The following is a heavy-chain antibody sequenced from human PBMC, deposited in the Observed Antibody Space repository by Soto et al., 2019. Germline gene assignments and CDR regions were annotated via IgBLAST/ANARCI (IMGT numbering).Heavy chain of an antibody. CDR3: ARDPIGYSSSHFFDL. CDR2: IYYSGST. D-gene: IGHD6-6*01. V-gene: IGHV4-61*01. Sequence: SETLSLTCSVSGASVSSVSHYWIWIRQSPGKGLEWIGFIYYSGSTNYNPSLKSRVTISVDTSKNQFSLKVSSVTAADTAVYFCARDPIGYSSSHFFDLWGKGTLVTLSS. CDR1: GASVSSVSHY. J-gene: IGHJ4*02.